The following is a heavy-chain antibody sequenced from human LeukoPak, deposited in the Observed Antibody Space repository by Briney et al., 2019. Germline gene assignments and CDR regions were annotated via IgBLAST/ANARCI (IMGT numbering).Heavy chain of an antibody. Sequence: GGSLRLSCAASGFTFSSYEMNWVRQAPGKGLEWVANIKQDGSEKYYVDSVKGRFTISRDNAKNSLYLQMNSLRAEDTAVYYCARDRSPLYSNYRGYYFDYWGQGTLVTVSS. CDR1: GFTFSSYE. CDR2: IKQDGSEK. D-gene: IGHD4-11*01. CDR3: ARDRSPLYSNYRGYYFDY. J-gene: IGHJ4*02. V-gene: IGHV3-7*01.